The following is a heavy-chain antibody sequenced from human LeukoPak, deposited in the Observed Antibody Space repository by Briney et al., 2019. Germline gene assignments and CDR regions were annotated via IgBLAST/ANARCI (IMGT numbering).Heavy chain of an antibody. D-gene: IGHD3-10*01. V-gene: IGHV3-30*03. J-gene: IGHJ4*02. CDR1: GFTFSSYG. CDR2: ISYDGSNK. CDR3: ARVQRVKFPLKYYFDY. Sequence: GGSLRLSCAASGFTFSSYGMHWVRQAPGKGLEWVAVISYDGSNKYYADSVKGRFTISRDDSKNTLYLQMNSLRSEDTAVYYCARVQRVKFPLKYYFDYWGQGTLVTVSS.